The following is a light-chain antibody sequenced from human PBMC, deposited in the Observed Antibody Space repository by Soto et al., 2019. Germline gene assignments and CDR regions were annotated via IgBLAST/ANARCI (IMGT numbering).Light chain of an antibody. J-gene: IGKJ1*01. CDR2: GAS. V-gene: IGKV3-20*01. CDR3: QQYTSAPLT. Sequence: EIVLTQSPVTLSLSPGERATLSCRASQGFNNNYLAWYQQKPGQAPRLVIYGASSRATGIPDRFSASGSGTDFTLTISRLEPEDFAVYYCQQYTSAPLTFGQGTKVDIK. CDR1: QGFNNNY.